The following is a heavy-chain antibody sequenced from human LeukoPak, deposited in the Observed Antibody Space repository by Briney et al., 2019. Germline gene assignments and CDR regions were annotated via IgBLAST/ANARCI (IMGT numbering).Heavy chain of an antibody. CDR3: ARDRYGDNQWELQDY. J-gene: IGHJ4*02. CDR2: ISYDGSNK. D-gene: IGHD1-26*01. CDR1: GFTLSSYA. V-gene: IGHV3-30*04. Sequence: GGSLRLSCAASGFTLSSYAMHWVPQAPAKGLEWVAVISYDGSNKYFADSVKGRFPCTRDNSKNTLYLQVNSLRAEDTAAYYCARDRYGDNQWELQDYWGQGTLVTVSS.